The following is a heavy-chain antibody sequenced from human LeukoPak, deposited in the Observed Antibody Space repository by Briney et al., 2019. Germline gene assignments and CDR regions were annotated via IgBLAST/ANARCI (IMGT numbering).Heavy chain of an antibody. CDR2: INTNTGNP. Sequence: GSVKVSCKASTYTFTRYGISWVRQAPGQGLEWMGWINTNTGNPTYAQGFTGRFVFSLDTSVSTAYLQISSLKAEDTAVYYCARNQGVYSSSWYPSCFVYWGQGTLVTVSS. CDR1: TYTFTRYG. CDR3: ARNQGVYSSSWYPSCFVY. V-gene: IGHV7-4-1*02. D-gene: IGHD6-13*01. J-gene: IGHJ4*02.